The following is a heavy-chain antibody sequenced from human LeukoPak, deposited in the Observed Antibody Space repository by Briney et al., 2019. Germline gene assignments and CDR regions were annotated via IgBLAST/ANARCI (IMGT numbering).Heavy chain of an antibody. D-gene: IGHD3-3*01. J-gene: IGHJ4*02. CDR1: GFTFSSYY. Sequence: GGSLRLSCTASGFTFSSYYMGWVRQAPGKGLEWMGNMTPDGHDKYCVDSVKGRFTISRDNAWHSLLLQMNNPGVDDTAVSYCARWRARQYDFDSWGQGTLVTVSS. CDR3: ARWRARQYDFDS. CDR2: MTPDGHDK. V-gene: IGHV3-7*01.